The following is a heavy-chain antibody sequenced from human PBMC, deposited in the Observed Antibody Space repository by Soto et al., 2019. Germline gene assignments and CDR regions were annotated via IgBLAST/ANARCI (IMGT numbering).Heavy chain of an antibody. V-gene: IGHV3-53*01. D-gene: IGHD3-3*01. J-gene: IGHJ4*02. CDR1: GFTFSSNY. CDR3: ARDRQPDGIWTIDS. CDR2: VFSGGNT. Sequence: GGSLRLSCAASGFTFSSNYMSWVRQAPRRGLEWVSTVFSGGNTYYADSVKGRFTVSRDIFQNTLFLQMDGLRDEDSAIYYCARDRQPDGIWTIDSWGQGTLVTVSS.